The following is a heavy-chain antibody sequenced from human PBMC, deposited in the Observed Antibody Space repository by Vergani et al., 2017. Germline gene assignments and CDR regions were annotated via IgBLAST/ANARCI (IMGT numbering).Heavy chain of an antibody. CDR3: TRHQYCYGSGTYRGGMDV. D-gene: IGHD3-10*01. J-gene: IGHJ6*02. CDR2: IYPGDSDT. Sequence: EVQLVQSGAEVKKPGESLKISCKGSGYSFTSYWIGWVRQMPGKGLEWMGIIYPGDSDTRYSPSFQGQVTISADKTISTAYLQWSSLKASDTVMYYCTRHQYCYGSGTYRGGMDVWGQGTTVTVSS. CDR1: GYSFTSYW. V-gene: IGHV5-51*01.